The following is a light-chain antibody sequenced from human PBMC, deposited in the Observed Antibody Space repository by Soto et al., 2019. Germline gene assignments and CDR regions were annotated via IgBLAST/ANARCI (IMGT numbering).Light chain of an antibody. CDR3: QQSYNTLSWT. J-gene: IGKJ1*01. CDR1: QIIRNY. V-gene: IGKV1-39*01. CDR2: AAS. Sequence: DFQVTQSPSSLSASVVERVTITFRASQIIRNYLNWYQQKLGKAPKLLIYAASHLQSGVPSRFRGSGSGTDFTLTISSLQPEDFATYYCQQSYNTLSWTFGQGTKVDIK.